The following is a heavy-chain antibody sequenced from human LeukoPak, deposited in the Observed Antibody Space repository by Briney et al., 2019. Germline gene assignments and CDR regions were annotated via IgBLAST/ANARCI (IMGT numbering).Heavy chain of an antibody. Sequence: SETLSLTRTVSGGSISSSGYYWSWIRQHPGKGLEWIGYIYYSGITYYNPSLKSRVTISVDTSKNQFSLNLSSVTVADTAVYYCARDGDCSSDSCYFDYWGQGILVTVSS. D-gene: IGHD2-2*01. J-gene: IGHJ4*01. V-gene: IGHV4-31*03. CDR3: ARDGDCSSDSCYFDY. CDR1: GGSISSSGYY. CDR2: IYYSGIT.